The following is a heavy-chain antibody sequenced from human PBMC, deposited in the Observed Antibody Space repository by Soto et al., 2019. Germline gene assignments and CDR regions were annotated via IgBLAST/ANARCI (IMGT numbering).Heavy chain of an antibody. CDR3: AKIPGVAVAEYYYYGMDV. V-gene: IGHV1-69*13. Sequence: GASVKVSCKASGGTFSSYAISWVRQAPGQGLEWMGGIIPIFGTANYAQKFQGRVTITADESTSTAYMELSSLRSEDTAVYYCAKIPGVAVAEYYYYGMDVWGQGTTVTVS. CDR2: IIPIFGTA. D-gene: IGHD6-19*01. J-gene: IGHJ6*02. CDR1: GGTFSSYA.